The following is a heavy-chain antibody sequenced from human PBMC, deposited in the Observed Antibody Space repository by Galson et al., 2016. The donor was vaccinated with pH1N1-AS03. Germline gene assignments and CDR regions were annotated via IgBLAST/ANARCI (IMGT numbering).Heavy chain of an antibody. CDR2: LYYSGNS. J-gene: IGHJ3*02. Sequence: SEILSLSLTGSGGAISRRDHYRVFRLVSLGNGGVVTGHLYYSGNSYYNPSLKRRVNFSVDTSKNQFSLKLASVIAADTAVYYCAKTVFTDAFDIWSPGTRVGVCS. V-gene: IGHV4-39*01. CDR1: GGAISRRDHY. CDR3: AKTVFTDAFDI. D-gene: IGHD4-11*01.